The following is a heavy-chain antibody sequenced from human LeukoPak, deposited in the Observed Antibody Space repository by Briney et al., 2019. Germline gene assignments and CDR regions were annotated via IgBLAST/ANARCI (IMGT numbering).Heavy chain of an antibody. CDR3: ARCPGGYNWFDP. Sequence: ASVKVSCKASGYTFTGYYIHWVRQAPGQGREWMGWINPNSGGTNYAQKFQGRVTLTRDTSISTAYMELNSLISDDTAVYYCARCPGGYNWFDPWGQGTLVTVSS. J-gene: IGHJ5*02. V-gene: IGHV1-2*02. CDR2: INPNSGGT. D-gene: IGHD3-10*01. CDR1: GYTFTGYY.